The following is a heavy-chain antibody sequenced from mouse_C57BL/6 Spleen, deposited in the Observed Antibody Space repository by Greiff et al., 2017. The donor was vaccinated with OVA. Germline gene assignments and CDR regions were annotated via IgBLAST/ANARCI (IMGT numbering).Heavy chain of an antibody. V-gene: IGHV1-82*01. J-gene: IGHJ4*01. CDR3: ARNDYDSYAMDY. D-gene: IGHD2-4*01. Sequence: QVQLKQSGPELVKPGASVKISCKASGYAFSSSWMNWVKQRPGKGLEWIGRIYPGDGDTNYNGKFKGKATLTADKSSSTAYMQLSSLTSEDSAVYFCARNDYDSYAMDYWGQGTSVTVSS. CDR1: GYAFSSSW. CDR2: IYPGDGDT.